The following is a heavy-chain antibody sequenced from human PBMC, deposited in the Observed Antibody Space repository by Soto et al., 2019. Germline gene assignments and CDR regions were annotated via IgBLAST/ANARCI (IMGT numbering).Heavy chain of an antibody. V-gene: IGHV1-46*01. CDR1: GYTFTSYY. CDR3: AYRREAPENYYYYYGMDV. D-gene: IGHD1-26*01. J-gene: IGHJ6*02. Sequence: GASVKVSCKASGYTFTSYYMHWVRQAPGQGLEWMGIINPSGGSTSYAQKFQGRVTMTRDTSTSTVYMELSSLRSEDTAVYYCAYRREAPENYYYYYGMDVWGQGTTVTVSS. CDR2: INPSGGST.